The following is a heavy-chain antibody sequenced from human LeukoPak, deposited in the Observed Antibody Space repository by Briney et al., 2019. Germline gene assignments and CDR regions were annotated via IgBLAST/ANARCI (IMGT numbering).Heavy chain of an antibody. Sequence: GGSLRLSCAASGFTFSSYGMHWVRQAPGKGLEWVAVISYDGSNKYYADSVKGRFTISRDNSKNTLYLQMNSLRAEDTAVYYCAKGLEGRFDYWGQGTLVTVSS. J-gene: IGHJ4*02. CDR3: AKGLEGRFDY. CDR2: ISYDGSNK. V-gene: IGHV3-30*18. CDR1: GFTFSSYG.